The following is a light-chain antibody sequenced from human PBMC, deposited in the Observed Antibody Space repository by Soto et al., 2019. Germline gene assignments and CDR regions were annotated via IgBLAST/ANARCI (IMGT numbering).Light chain of an antibody. V-gene: IGKV3D-15*01. CDR2: GAS. Sequence: EIVMTQSPATLSVSPGERATLSCGASQSIDSNLVWYQQRPGQAPRLLIYGASTRATGVPARFGGSGSGTEFTLTISSLQSEDSAVYYCQQFHNWPRTFGKGTKV. J-gene: IGKJ1*01. CDR1: QSIDSN. CDR3: QQFHNWPRT.